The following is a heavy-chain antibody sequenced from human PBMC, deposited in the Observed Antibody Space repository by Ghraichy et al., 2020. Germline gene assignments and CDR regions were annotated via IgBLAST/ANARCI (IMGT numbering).Heavy chain of an antibody. V-gene: IGHV3-48*01. CDR1: GFTFSSYS. Sequence: LSLTCAASGFTFSSYSMSWVRQAPGKGLEWFSYISSSGSTIYYADSVKGRFTISRDNAKNSLYLQMNSLRAEDTAVYYCARDVSSSWIYYFDYWGQGTLVTVSS. CDR3: ARDVSSSWIYYFDY. CDR2: ISSSGSTI. D-gene: IGHD6-13*01. J-gene: IGHJ4*02.